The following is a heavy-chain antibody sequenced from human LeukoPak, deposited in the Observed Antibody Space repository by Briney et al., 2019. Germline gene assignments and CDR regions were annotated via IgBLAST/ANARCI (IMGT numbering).Heavy chain of an antibody. CDR3: ASQAARGHFDY. CDR1: GGSISSSSYY. Sequence: SETLSLTRTVSGGSISSSSYYWGWIRQPPGKGLEWIGSIYYSGSTYYNPSLKSRVTISVDTSKNQFSLKLSSVTAADTAVYYCASQAARGHFDYWGQGTLVTVSS. V-gene: IGHV4-39*01. CDR2: IYYSGST. D-gene: IGHD6-6*01. J-gene: IGHJ4*02.